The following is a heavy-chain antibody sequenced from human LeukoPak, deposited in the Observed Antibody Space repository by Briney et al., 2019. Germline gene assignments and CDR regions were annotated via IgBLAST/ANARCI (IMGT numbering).Heavy chain of an antibody. CDR1: GSTFGRHT. CDR2: ISSVGRTT. CDR3: AKLLDSYREVGYFDY. V-gene: IGHV3-23*01. D-gene: IGHD5-18*01. J-gene: IGHJ4*02. Sequence: PGGSLRLSCAASGSTFGRHTMSWVRQAPGKGLEWVSGISSVGRTTYYSDSVKGRFTISRDNSRNTLYLQMNSLRAEDTAVYYCAKLLDSYREVGYFDYWGQGTLVTVSS.